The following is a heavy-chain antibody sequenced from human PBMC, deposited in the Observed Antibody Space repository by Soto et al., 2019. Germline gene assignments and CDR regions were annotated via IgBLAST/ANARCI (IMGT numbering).Heavy chain of an antibody. Sequence: SETLSLTXAVSGASISGSYYYWAWLRQSPGKGPEWIGSVFYTGFTSYNLSLESRVSVSVDTSKSQFSLKLSAVTAADTAVYYCATSQKGYNWNYFDHWGQGALVTVSS. CDR1: GASISGSYYY. CDR2: VFYTGFT. CDR3: ATSQKGYNWNYFDH. V-gene: IGHV4-39*01. J-gene: IGHJ4*02. D-gene: IGHD1-20*01.